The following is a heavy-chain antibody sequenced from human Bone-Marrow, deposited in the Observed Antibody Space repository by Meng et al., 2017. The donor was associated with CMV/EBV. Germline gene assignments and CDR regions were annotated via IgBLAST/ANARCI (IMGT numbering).Heavy chain of an antibody. CDR2: IKSKTDGGTT. Sequence: ESLKISCAASGFTFSNAWMSWVRQAPGKGLEWVGRIKSKTDGGTTDYAAPVKGRFTISRDDSKNTLYLQMNSLKTEDTAVYYCTTEELGFFDYWGPGTLVTGAS. J-gene: IGHJ4*02. CDR3: TTEELGFFDY. V-gene: IGHV3-15*01. D-gene: IGHD1-26*01. CDR1: GFTFSNAW.